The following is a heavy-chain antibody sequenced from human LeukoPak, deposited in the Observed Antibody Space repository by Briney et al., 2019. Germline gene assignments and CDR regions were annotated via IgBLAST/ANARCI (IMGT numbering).Heavy chain of an antibody. J-gene: IGHJ5*02. CDR2: ISYDGSNK. CDR3: ARDRVAEVLSNWFDP. V-gene: IGHV3-30-3*01. CDR1: GFAFSSYA. D-gene: IGHD6-13*01. Sequence: PGRSLRLSCAASGFAFSSYAMHWVRQAPGKGLEWVAVISYDGSNKYYADSVKGRFTISRDNSKNTLYLQMNSLRAEDTAVYYCARDRVAEVLSNWFDPWGQGTLVTVSS.